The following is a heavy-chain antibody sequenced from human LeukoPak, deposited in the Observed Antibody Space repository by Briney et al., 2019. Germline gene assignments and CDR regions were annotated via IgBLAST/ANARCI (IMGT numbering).Heavy chain of an antibody. CDR2: ISSSSSYI. J-gene: IGHJ4*02. Sequence: GGSLRLSCAASGFTFSTYSINWVRQDPGKGLEWVSSISSSSSYISYADSLKGRFTISRDNAKNSLYLQMNSLRAEDTAVYYCARDPGVAAALYYFDYWGQGTLVTVSS. CDR1: GFTFSTYS. CDR3: ARDPGVAAALYYFDY. V-gene: IGHV3-21*03. D-gene: IGHD6-13*01.